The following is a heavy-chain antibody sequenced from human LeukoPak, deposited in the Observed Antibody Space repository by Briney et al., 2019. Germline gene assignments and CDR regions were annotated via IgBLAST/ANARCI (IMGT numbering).Heavy chain of an antibody. CDR3: ARGYCSSTSCYYFDY. CDR1: GGSISSGDYY. Sequence: SETLSLTCTVSGGSISSGDYYWSWIRQPPGKGLEWIGYIYYSGSTYYNPSLKSRVTISVDTSKNQFSLELSSVTAADTAVYYCARGYCSSTSCYYFDYWGQGTLVTVSS. V-gene: IGHV4-30-4*08. J-gene: IGHJ4*02. D-gene: IGHD2-2*01. CDR2: IYYSGST.